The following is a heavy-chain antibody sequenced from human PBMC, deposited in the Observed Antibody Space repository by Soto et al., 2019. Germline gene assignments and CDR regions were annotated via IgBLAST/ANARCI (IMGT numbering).Heavy chain of an antibody. J-gene: IGHJ4*02. CDR3: AKGPRY. Sequence: SVKTSSKVSGGTFRSYAIRWSRQSPGQGREWMGGIIPIFGTANYAQKFQGRVTITADESTSTAYMEPSSLRAEDTAVYYCAKGPRYWGQRXLVTISS. V-gene: IGHV1-69*01. CDR1: GGTFRSYA. CDR2: IIPIFGTA.